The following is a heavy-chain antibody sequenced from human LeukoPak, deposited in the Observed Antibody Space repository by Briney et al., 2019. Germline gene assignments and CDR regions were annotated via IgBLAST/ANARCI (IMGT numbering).Heavy chain of an antibody. CDR1: GFTFSSYA. CDR2: VNGNGGTT. J-gene: IGHJ4*02. Sequence: PGGSLRLSCAASGFTFSSYAMSWVRQAPGKGLEWVSGVNGNGGTTYYADSVKGRFTISRDNSKNTLCLQMNSLRAEDTAVYYCAKHLHYGINSPFDYWGQGTLITVSS. V-gene: IGHV3-23*01. D-gene: IGHD4/OR15-4a*01. CDR3: AKHLHYGINSPFDY.